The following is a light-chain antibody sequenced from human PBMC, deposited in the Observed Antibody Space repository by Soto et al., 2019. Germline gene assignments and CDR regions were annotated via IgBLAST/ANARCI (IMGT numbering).Light chain of an antibody. CDR1: QSVGSN. J-gene: IGKJ1*01. CDR3: QQYNNRWT. CDR2: GAS. Sequence: EIVMTQSPATLSVSPGERATLSCRARQSVGSNLAWYQQKPAQAPRLLIYGASTRAAGIPARFSGSGSGTEFTLTISSLQSEDFAVYFCQQYNNRWTFGPGTKVEIK. V-gene: IGKV3-15*01.